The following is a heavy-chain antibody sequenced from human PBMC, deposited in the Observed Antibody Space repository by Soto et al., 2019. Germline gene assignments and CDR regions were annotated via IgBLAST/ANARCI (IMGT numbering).Heavy chain of an antibody. V-gene: IGHV3-49*03. Sequence: GGSLRLSCTASGFTFGDYAMSWFRQAPGKGLEWVGFIRSKAYGGTTEYAASVKGRSTISIDDSKSIAYLQMNSLKTEDTAVYYCTRDTTYYDFWSGRPHQIDYWGQGTLVTVSS. D-gene: IGHD3-3*01. CDR3: TRDTTYYDFWSGRPHQIDY. CDR1: GFTFGDYA. CDR2: IRSKAYGGTT. J-gene: IGHJ4*02.